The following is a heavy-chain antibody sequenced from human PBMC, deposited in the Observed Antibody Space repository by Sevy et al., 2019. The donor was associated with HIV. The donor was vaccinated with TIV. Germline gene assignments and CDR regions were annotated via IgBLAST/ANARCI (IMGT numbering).Heavy chain of an antibody. V-gene: IGHV3-9*01. J-gene: IGHJ3*02. CDR1: GFTFDDYA. Sequence: GGSLRLSCAASGFTFDDYAMHWVRQAPGRGLEWLSYITWNSAGIGYAASVKGRFTMSRDNAKNSLYLEMNSLRPEDTAFYYCAKGGWGQGRNWNFVDGFDIWGRGTMVTVSS. CDR3: AKGGWGQGRNWNFVDGFDI. CDR2: ITWNSAGI. D-gene: IGHD1-7*01.